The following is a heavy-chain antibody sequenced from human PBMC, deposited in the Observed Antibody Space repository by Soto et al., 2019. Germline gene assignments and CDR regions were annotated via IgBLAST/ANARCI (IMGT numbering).Heavy chain of an antibody. CDR2: IKQDGSEK. J-gene: IGHJ6*02. CDR3: ARDHYAWYYDFWSGYSSRGMDV. CDR1: GFTFSSYW. V-gene: IGHV3-7*01. Sequence: PGGSLRLSCAASGFTFSSYWMSWVRQAPGKGLEWVANIKQDGSEKYYVDSVKGRFTISRDNAKNSLYLQMNSLRAEDTAVYYCARDHYAWYYDFWSGYSSRGMDVWGQGTTVTVSS. D-gene: IGHD3-3*01.